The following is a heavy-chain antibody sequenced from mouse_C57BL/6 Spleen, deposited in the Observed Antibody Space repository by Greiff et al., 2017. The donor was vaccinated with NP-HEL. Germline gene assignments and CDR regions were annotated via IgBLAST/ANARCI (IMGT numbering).Heavy chain of an antibody. CDR3: ARRGLRPVWYFDY. J-gene: IGHJ2*01. CDR2: ISDGGSYT. V-gene: IGHV5-4*01. CDR1: GFTFSSYA. D-gene: IGHD2-4*01. Sequence: EVQGVESGGGLVKPGGSLKLSCAASGFTFSSYAMSWVRQTPEKRLEWVATISDGGSYTYYPDNVKGRFTISRDNAKNNLYLQMSHLKSEDTAMYYCARRGLRPVWYFDYWGQGTTLTVSS.